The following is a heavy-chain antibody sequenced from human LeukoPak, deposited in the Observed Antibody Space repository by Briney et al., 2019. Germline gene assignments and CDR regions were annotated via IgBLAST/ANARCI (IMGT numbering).Heavy chain of an antibody. V-gene: IGHV1-69*05. D-gene: IGHD1-7*01. Sequence: GASVKVSCKASGGTFSSYAISWVRQAPGQGLEWMGGIIPIFGTANYAQKFQGRVTITTDESTSAAYMELSSLRSENTAVYYCARERTGTTFDYWGQGTLDTVSS. CDR1: GGTFSSYA. CDR2: IIPIFGTA. CDR3: ARERTGTTFDY. J-gene: IGHJ4*02.